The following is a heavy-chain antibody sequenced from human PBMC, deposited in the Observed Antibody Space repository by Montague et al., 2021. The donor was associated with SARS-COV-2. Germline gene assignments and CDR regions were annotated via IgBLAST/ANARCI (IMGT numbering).Heavy chain of an antibody. Sequence: SETLSLTCTFSGGSISTIVNFWGWIRQPPGKGLEWIGSISYTGSTYYNPSLKSRVTISVDTSKNQFSLKLNSVTAADTAVYYCAWSGGPRTTVAYLFWGQGTLVTVSS. CDR2: ISYTGST. CDR3: AWSGGPRTTVAYLF. CDR1: GGSISTIVNF. D-gene: IGHD4-11*01. V-gene: IGHV4-39*07. J-gene: IGHJ4*01.